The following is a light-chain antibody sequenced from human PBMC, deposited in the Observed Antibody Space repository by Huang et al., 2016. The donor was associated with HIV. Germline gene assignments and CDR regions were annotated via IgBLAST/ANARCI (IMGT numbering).Light chain of an antibody. CDR3: QQYGSSPTT. V-gene: IGKV3-20*01. Sequence: EILLTQSPGTLSLSPGERATLSCRASQSVGRTSLAWYQQQPGQAPTLLIYDASRRPDGIPDRFSGSGSGTDFTLSISRLEPEDFAVYYCQQYGSSPTTFGQGTKVEI. CDR2: DAS. J-gene: IGKJ1*01. CDR1: QSVGRTS.